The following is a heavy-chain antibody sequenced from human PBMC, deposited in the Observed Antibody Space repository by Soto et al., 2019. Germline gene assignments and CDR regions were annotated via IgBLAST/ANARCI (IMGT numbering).Heavy chain of an antibody. CDR3: ARVGVDTAMVSRAETSDY. CDR1: GYTFTSYY. CDR2: INPSGGST. J-gene: IGHJ4*02. D-gene: IGHD5-18*01. Sequence: GASVKVSCKASGYTFTSYYMHWVRQAPGQGLEWMGIINPSGGSTSYAQKFQGRVTMTRDTSTSTVYMGLSSLRSEDTAVYYCARVGVDTAMVSRAETSDYWGQGTLVTVSS. V-gene: IGHV1-46*01.